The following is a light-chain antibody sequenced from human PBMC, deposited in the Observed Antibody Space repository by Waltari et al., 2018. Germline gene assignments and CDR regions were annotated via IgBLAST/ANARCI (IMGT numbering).Light chain of an antibody. CDR1: SSNIGSNT. J-gene: IGLJ2*01. CDR3: AAWDDSLNGRV. Sequence: QSVLTQPPSASGTPGQRVTISCSGSSSNIGSNTVNGYQQLPGTAPKLLFYSNNQRPSGVPDRFSGSKSGTSASLAISGLQSEDEADYYCAAWDDSLNGRVFGGGTKLTVL. V-gene: IGLV1-44*01. CDR2: SNN.